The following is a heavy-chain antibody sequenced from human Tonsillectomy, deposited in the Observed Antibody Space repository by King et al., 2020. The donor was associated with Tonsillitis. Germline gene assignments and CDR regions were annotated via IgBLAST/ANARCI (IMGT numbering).Heavy chain of an antibody. J-gene: IGHJ4*02. Sequence: VQLVESGAEVKRPGASVKISCKASGYTFTSYHIHWVRQAPGQGLEWMGIVNPNNGDTSYSQKFQGRVTMTRDTSTSTVYMELSSLRSDDTALYYSLIEMHTYSLDYWGQGTLVTVSS. V-gene: IGHV1-46*01. CDR1: GYTFTSYH. CDR2: VNPNNGDT. CDR3: LIEMHTYSLDY. D-gene: IGHD5-24*01.